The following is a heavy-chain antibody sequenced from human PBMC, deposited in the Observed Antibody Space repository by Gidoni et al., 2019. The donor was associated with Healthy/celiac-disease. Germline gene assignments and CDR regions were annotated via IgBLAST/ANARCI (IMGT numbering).Heavy chain of an antibody. D-gene: IGHD3-3*01. CDR1: GGSISSYY. V-gene: IGHV4-59*01. Sequence: QVQLQESGPGLVKPSETLSPTCTVSGGSISSYYWSWIRQTPGKGLEWIGYIYYSGCTNYNPSLKSRVTISVDTSKNQFSLKLSSVTAADTAVYYCARITPDKNYDFWSGSVSYAFDIWGQGTMVTVSS. CDR3: ARITPDKNYDFWSGSVSYAFDI. CDR2: IYYSGCT. J-gene: IGHJ3*02.